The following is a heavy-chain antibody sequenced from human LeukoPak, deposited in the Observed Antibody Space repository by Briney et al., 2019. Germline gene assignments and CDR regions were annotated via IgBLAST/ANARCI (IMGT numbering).Heavy chain of an antibody. CDR1: GFTVSNNY. J-gene: IGHJ4*02. CDR2: ISSSSSYI. Sequence: GGSLRLSCAVSGFTVSNNYMNWVRQAPGKGLEWVSFISSSSSYIYYADSVKGRFTISRDNAKNSLYLQMNSLRAEDTAVYYCARGRLGELSLPFDYWGQGTLVTVSS. V-gene: IGHV3-21*01. D-gene: IGHD3-16*02. CDR3: ARGRLGELSLPFDY.